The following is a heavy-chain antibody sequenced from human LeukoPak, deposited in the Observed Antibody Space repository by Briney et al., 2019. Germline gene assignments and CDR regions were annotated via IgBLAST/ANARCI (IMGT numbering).Heavy chain of an antibody. D-gene: IGHD4-23*01. CDR1: GDSITSSNYY. CDR3: ARHGMVTLDY. CDR2: IYSSGST. Sequence: SETLSLTCTVSGDSITSSNYYWGWFRQSPGKGPEWIGSIYSSGSTYYSPSLKSRVTISVATSKNQFSLTVSSVTAADTAVYYCARHGMVTLDYWGQGTLVTVSS. J-gene: IGHJ4*02. V-gene: IGHV4-39*01.